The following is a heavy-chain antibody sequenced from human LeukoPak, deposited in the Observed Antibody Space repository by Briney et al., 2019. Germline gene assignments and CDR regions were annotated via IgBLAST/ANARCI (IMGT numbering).Heavy chain of an antibody. CDR2: MGSSGTNG. CDR1: GFTFNSYS. J-gene: IGHJ3*01. D-gene: IGHD3-3*02. V-gene: IGHV3-21*01. Sequence: GGSLRLSCAGSGFTFNSYSMNWVRQAPGKGLEWVSSMGSSGTNGYYADTVKGRFIISRDNAKNSLFLQMNSLRAEDSALYYCVRELGAPAAGAFDLWGQGTLVTVFS. CDR3: VRELGAPAAGAFDL.